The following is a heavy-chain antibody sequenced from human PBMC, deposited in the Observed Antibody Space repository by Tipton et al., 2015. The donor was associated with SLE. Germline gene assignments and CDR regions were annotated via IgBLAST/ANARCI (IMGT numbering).Heavy chain of an antibody. D-gene: IGHD6-19*01. CDR3: ARDGRWLVAGGGMDV. Sequence: TLSLTCTVSGGSISSGSYYWSWIRQPAGKGLEWIGYIYYSGSTYYNPSLKSRVTISVDTSKNQFSLKLSSVTAADTAVYYCARDGRWLVAGGGMDVWGQGTTVTVSS. CDR1: GGSISSGSYY. J-gene: IGHJ6*02. CDR2: IYYSGST. V-gene: IGHV4-30-4*08.